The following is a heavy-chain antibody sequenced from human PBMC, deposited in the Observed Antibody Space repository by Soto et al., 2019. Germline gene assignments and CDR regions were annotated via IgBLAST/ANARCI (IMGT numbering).Heavy chain of an antibody. Sequence: SETLSLTCAVYGGSFSGYYWSWIRQPPGKGLEWIGEINHSGSTNYNPSLKSRVTISVATSKNQFSLKLSSVTAADTAVYYCARGGIAARPGDWFDPWGQGTLVTVSS. CDR1: GGSFSGYY. CDR2: INHSGST. CDR3: ARGGIAARPGDWFDP. D-gene: IGHD6-6*01. V-gene: IGHV4-34*01. J-gene: IGHJ5*02.